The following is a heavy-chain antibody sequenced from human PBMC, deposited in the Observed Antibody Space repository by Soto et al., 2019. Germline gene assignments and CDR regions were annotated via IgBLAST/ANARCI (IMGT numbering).Heavy chain of an antibody. CDR3: AKKPPGFFGVDTSRYFDY. D-gene: IGHD3-3*01. CDR2: ISGSGGST. Sequence: EVQLLESGGGLVQPGGSLRLSCAASGFTFSSYAMSWVRQAPGKGLEWVSAISGSGGSTYYADSVKGRFTISRDNSKKTLFLQMSRLRDVDTAVYYCAKKPPGFFGVDTSRYFDYWGQGTLVTVSS. CDR1: GFTFSSYA. V-gene: IGHV3-23*01. J-gene: IGHJ4*02.